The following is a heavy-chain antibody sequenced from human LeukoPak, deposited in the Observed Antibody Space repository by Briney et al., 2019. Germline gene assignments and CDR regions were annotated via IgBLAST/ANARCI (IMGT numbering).Heavy chain of an antibody. CDR2: LYSGGST. D-gene: IGHD5-18*01. CDR1: GFTVSSNY. CDR3: ASPVDTAMVPGYYYYMDV. J-gene: IGHJ6*03. Sequence: PGGSLRLSCAASGFTVSSNYMSWVRQAPGKGLEWVSVLYSGGSTYYADSVKGRFTISRDNSKNTLYLQMNSLRAEDTAVYYCASPVDTAMVPGYYYYMDVWGKGTTVTVSS. V-gene: IGHV3-53*01.